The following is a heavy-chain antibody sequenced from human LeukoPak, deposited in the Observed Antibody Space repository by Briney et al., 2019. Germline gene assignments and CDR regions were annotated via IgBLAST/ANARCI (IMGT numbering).Heavy chain of an antibody. J-gene: IGHJ4*02. CDR1: GYSISGDYY. CDR3: ARGGGWKYYFDY. Sequence: PSETLSLTCAVSGYSISGDYYWGWIRQPPGKGLEWIGSIYYSGSTYYNPSLRSRVTISVDTSKNQFSLKLYSVTAADTAVYYCARGGGWKYYFDYWGQGTLVTVSS. CDR2: IYYSGST. D-gene: IGHD1-1*01. V-gene: IGHV4-38-2*01.